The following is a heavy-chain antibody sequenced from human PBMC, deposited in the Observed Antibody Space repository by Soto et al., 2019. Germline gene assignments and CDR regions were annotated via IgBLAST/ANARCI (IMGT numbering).Heavy chain of an antibody. D-gene: IGHD2-2*01. V-gene: IGHV1-69*12. CDR2: IIPIFGTA. CDR1: GGTFSSYA. J-gene: IGHJ6*02. Sequence: QVQLVQSGAEVKKPGSSVKVSCKASGGTFSSYAISWVRQAPGQGLEWMGGIIPIFGTANYAQKFQGRVTITADESTSTAYMELSSLRSEDTAVYYCARYVSGVYCISTICPPAYGMDVWGQGTTVTVSS. CDR3: ARYVSGVYCISTICPPAYGMDV.